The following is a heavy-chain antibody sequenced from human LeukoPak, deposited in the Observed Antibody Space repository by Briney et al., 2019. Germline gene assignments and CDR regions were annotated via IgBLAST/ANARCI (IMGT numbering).Heavy chain of an antibody. CDR1: GGSINREGYY. D-gene: IGHD1-7*01. J-gene: IGHJ4*02. CDR3: ARNYDDSLDF. CDR2: IYRSGNT. V-gene: IGHV4-31*03. Sequence: SQTLSLTCSVSGGSINREGYYWSWIRQHPGKGLEYIGYIYRSGNTYYNPSLKSRLTISVDTSKNQFSLQLISVTAADTAVYYCARNYDDSLDFWGQGTLVTVSS.